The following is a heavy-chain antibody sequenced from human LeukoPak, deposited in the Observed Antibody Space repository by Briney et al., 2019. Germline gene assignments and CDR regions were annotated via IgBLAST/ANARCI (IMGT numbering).Heavy chain of an antibody. D-gene: IGHD4-17*01. V-gene: IGHV3-53*01. J-gene: IGHJ4*02. CDR2: IYSGGRT. CDR1: GFTVSSNY. Sequence: GGSLRLSCAASGFTVSSNYMSWVRQAPGKGLEWVSVIYSGGRTYYADSVKGRFTISRDNSKNTLYLQMNSLRAEDTAVYYCARGYGDYVWYFDYWGQGTLVTVSS. CDR3: ARGYGDYVWYFDY.